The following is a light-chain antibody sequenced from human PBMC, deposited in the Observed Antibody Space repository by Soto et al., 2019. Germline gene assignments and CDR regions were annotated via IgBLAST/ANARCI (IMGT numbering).Light chain of an antibody. CDR1: SSDIGGYDY. CDR2: EVS. Sequence: QSALTQPPSASGSPGQSVTISCTGTSSDIGGYDYVSWYQQHPGKAPKLIIYEVSKRPSGVPDRFSGSKSGYTASLTVSGLQAEDEADYYCSSYAGINNHYVFGAGTKLTVL. V-gene: IGLV2-8*01. J-gene: IGLJ1*01. CDR3: SSYAGINNHYV.